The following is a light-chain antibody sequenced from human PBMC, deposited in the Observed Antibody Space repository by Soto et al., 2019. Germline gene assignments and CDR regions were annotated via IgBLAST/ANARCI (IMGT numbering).Light chain of an antibody. CDR3: QQSYSTPIT. CDR1: QSISSY. V-gene: IGKV1-39*01. Sequence: DIQMTQSPSSLSASVGDRVTITCRASQSISSYLNWYQQKPGKAPKLLIYAASSLQSGVPSRFSGSESETDFTLTISSLQPEDFATYYCQQSYSTPITFGQGTRLEIK. CDR2: AAS. J-gene: IGKJ5*01.